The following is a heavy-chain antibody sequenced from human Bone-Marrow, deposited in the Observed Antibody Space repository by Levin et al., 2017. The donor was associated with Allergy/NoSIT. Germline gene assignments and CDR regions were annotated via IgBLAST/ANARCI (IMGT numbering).Heavy chain of an antibody. CDR2: IDTSGST. V-gene: IGHV4-61*02. J-gene: IGHJ5*02. CDR3: ARLLCSSITCSQYHWFDP. CDR1: GGSISSGSYY. D-gene: IGHD2-2*01. Sequence: SETLSLTCTVSGGSISSGSYYWSWIRQPAGMGLEWIGRIDTSGSTRYNPSLQSRVTMSVDTSKNQFSLKLSSVTAADTAVYYCARLLCSSITCSQYHWFDPWGQGTLVTVSS.